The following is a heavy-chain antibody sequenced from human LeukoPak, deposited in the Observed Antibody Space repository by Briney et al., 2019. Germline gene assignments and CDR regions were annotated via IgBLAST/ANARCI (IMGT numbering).Heavy chain of an antibody. CDR1: GGSISSSSYY. J-gene: IGHJ5*02. D-gene: IGHD3-9*01. CDR2: IYCSGST. V-gene: IGHV4-39*07. Sequence: SETLSLTCTVSGGSISSSSYYWGWIRQPPGTGLEWIGSIYCSGSTYYNPSLKSRVTISVDTSKNQFSLKLSSVTAADTAVYYCARAVHYDILTGYYIGCDCWFDPWGQGTLVTVSS. CDR3: ARAVHYDILTGYYIGCDCWFDP.